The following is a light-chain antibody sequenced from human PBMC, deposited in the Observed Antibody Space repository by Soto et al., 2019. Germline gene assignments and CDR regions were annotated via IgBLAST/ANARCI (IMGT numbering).Light chain of an antibody. J-gene: IGKJ1*01. CDR3: QQSYSTPWT. CDR1: QSISSY. V-gene: IGKV1-39*01. Sequence: DIQMTQSPSSLSASVGDRVTITCRASQSISSYLNWYQQKPGKAPNLLIYAASSLQSGVPSRFSGSGSATDFTLTISSLQPEDFATYYCQQSYSTPWTFGQGTKVEIK. CDR2: AAS.